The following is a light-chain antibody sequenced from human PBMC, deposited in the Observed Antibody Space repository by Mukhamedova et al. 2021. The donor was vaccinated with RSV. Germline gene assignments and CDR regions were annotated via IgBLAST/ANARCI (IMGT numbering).Light chain of an antibody. J-gene: IGKJ2*01. V-gene: IGKV1-NL1*01. Sequence: GRAPKLLVYTASTLQTGVPSRFRAGRSGADFTLTISSLQPEDFAIYYCQQYYNMPYTFGQGTKLDIK. CDR3: QQYYNMPYT. CDR2: TAS.